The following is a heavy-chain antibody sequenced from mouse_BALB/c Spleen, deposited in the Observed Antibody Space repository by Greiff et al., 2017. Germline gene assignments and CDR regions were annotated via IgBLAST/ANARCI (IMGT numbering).Heavy chain of an antibody. CDR3: ARGPLYYYGSTPFDY. V-gene: IGHV3-6*02. CDR2: ISYDGSN. D-gene: IGHD1-1*01. CDR1: GYSITSGYY. J-gene: IGHJ2*01. Sequence: EVKLVESGPGLVKPSQSLSLTCSVTGYSITSGYYWNWIRQFPGNKLEWMGYISYDGSNNYNPSLKNRISITRDTSKNQFFLKLNSVTTEDTATYYCARGPLYYYGSTPFDYWGQGTTLTVSS.